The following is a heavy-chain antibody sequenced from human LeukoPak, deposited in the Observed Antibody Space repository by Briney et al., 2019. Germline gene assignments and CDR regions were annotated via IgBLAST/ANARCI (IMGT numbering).Heavy chain of an antibody. J-gene: IGHJ4*02. Sequence: ASVEVTCMSSGCTFTSYYMHWVGQAPGQGLEWMGIINPSGGSTSYAQKFQGRVTMTRHTSTSKVYMELSSLRSEDTAVYYCARGKVVVVAATSLGYWGQGTLVTVA. D-gene: IGHD2-15*01. CDR1: GCTFTSYY. CDR3: ARGKVVVVAATSLGY. V-gene: IGHV1-46*01. CDR2: INPSGGST.